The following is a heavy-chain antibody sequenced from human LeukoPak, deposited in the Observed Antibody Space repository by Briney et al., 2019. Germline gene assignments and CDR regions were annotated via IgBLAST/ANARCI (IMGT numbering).Heavy chain of an antibody. V-gene: IGHV3-30-3*01. CDR3: ARDENYYGSGSCGY. CDR1: GFTFSSYA. CDR2: ISYDGSNK. Sequence: GGSLRLSCAASGFTFSSYAMHWVRQAPGKGLEWVAVISYDGSNKYYADSVKGRFTISRDNSKNTLYLQMNSLRAEDTAVYYCARDENYYGSGSCGYWGQGTLVTVSS. D-gene: IGHD3-10*01. J-gene: IGHJ4*02.